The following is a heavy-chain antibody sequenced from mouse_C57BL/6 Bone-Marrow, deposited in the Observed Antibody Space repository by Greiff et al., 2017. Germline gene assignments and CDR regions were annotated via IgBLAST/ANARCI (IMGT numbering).Heavy chain of an antibody. CDR1: GFTFSDFY. J-gene: IGHJ4*01. CDR2: SRNKANDYTT. CDR3: ARDDWDLYAMDY. Sequence: EVKLMESGGGLVQSGRSLRLSCATSGFTFSDFYMEWVRQAPGKGLEWIAASRNKANDYTTEYSASVKGRFIVSRDTSQSILYLQMNALRAEDTAIYYCARDDWDLYAMDYWGQGTSVTVSS. V-gene: IGHV7-1*01. D-gene: IGHD4-1*01.